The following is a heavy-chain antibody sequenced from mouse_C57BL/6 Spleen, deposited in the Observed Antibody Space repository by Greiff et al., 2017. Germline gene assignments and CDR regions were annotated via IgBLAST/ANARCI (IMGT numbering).Heavy chain of an antibody. CDR3: AQTAQATKRFAY. CDR2: ILPGSGST. V-gene: IGHV1-9*01. J-gene: IGHJ3*01. CDR1: GYTFTGYW. D-gene: IGHD3-2*02. Sequence: VQLQQSGAELMKPGASVKLSCKATGYTFTGYWIEWVKQRPGHGLEWIGEILPGSGSTYYNEKFKGKATFTADTSSNTAYMQLSSLTTEDSAIYYCAQTAQATKRFAYWGQGTLVTVSA.